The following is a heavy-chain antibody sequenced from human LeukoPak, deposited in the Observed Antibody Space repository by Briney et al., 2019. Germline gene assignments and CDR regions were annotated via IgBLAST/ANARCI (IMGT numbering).Heavy chain of an antibody. J-gene: IGHJ4*02. Sequence: GASVKVSCKASGYTFTNYYLHWVRQAPGQELEWMGIINPSGGSTSYAQKFQGRVTMTRDTSTSTVYMELSGLRSEDTAVYYCARGPYYYDSSGFYSNYWGQGTLVTVSS. CDR3: ARGPYYYDSSGFYSNY. CDR1: GYTFTNYY. D-gene: IGHD3-22*01. V-gene: IGHV1-46*01. CDR2: INPSGGST.